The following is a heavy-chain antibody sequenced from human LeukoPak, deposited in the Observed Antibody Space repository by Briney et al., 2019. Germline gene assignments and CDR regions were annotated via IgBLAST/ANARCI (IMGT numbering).Heavy chain of an antibody. CDR1: GFTFSSYA. CDR2: TGSTGVST. V-gene: IGHV3-23*01. CDR3: AKDPGVVPAHYFDY. J-gene: IGHJ4*02. Sequence: GGSLRLSCAASGFTFSSYAMNWVRQAPGKGLEWVSATGSTGVSTFYADSVKGRFTVSRDNSKNTLSLQMNSLRAEDTAVYYWAKDPGVVPAHYFDYWGQGILVTVSS. D-gene: IGHD2-2*01.